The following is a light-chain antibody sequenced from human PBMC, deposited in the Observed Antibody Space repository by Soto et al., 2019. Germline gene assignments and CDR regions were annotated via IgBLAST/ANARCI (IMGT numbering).Light chain of an antibody. CDR1: QSVSSSH. J-gene: IGKJ1*01. CDR2: ATS. Sequence: EIVLTQSPDTLSLSPGERATLSCRASQSVSSSHLAWYQQKPGQAPRLLIYATSNRATGIPDRFSGSGSGTEFTISISRLEPEDFALYHCQQYGTSPTFGQGTKVDIK. CDR3: QQYGTSPT. V-gene: IGKV3-20*01.